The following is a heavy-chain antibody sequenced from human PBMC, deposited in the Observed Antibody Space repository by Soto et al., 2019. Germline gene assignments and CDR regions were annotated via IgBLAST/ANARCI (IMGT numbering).Heavy chain of an antibody. CDR2: ISAYNGNT. Sequence: ASVKVSCKASGYTFTSYGTSWVRQAPGQGLEWMGWISAYNGNTNYAQKLQGRVTMTTDTSTSTAYMELRSPRSEDTAVYYCASSYYGSGNPKDYYYGMDVWGQGTTVTVSS. V-gene: IGHV1-18*01. CDR1: GYTFTSYG. J-gene: IGHJ6*02. CDR3: ASSYYGSGNPKDYYYGMDV. D-gene: IGHD3-10*01.